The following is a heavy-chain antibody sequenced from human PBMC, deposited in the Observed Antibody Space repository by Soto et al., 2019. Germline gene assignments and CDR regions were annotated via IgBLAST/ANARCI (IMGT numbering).Heavy chain of an antibody. D-gene: IGHD3-16*02. CDR2: IDPRNGGT. J-gene: IGHJ4*02. CDR1: GYTFSDYY. V-gene: IGHV1-2*02. CDR3: ANVRYRNVIPA. Sequence: ASVKVSCKASGYTFSDYYIHWVRQAPGQGLEWMGWIDPRNGGTKYAQKFQDRFSMTTDTSTSTASMELRRLRSDDTAVFFCANVRYRNVIPAWGQGTLVSVSS.